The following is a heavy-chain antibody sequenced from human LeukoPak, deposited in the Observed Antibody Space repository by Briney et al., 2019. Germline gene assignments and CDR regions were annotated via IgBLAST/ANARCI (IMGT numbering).Heavy chain of an antibody. CDR1: GFTFSSYA. V-gene: IGHV3-23*01. CDR3: AKDSGVHYYGSGSYYYFDY. D-gene: IGHD3-10*01. J-gene: IGHJ4*02. CDR2: ISGSGGST. Sequence: GGSLRLSCAASGFTFSSYAMSWVRQAPGKGLEWVSAISGSGGSTYYADSVKGRFTISRDNSKNTLYLQMNSLRAEDTAVYYCAKDSGVHYYGSGSYYYFDYWGQGTLVTVSS.